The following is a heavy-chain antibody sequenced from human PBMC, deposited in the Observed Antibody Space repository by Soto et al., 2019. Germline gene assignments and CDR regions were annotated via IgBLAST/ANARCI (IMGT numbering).Heavy chain of an antibody. J-gene: IGHJ4*02. D-gene: IGHD1-26*01. CDR1: ADTFSSYF. Sequence: ASVKVSCKASADTFSSYFMHWVRQAPGQGLEWMGIINPTGGTTTYAQKFQGRVTITADKSTSTAYMELSSLRSEDTAVYYCAREGVNYWDQAPSYFDYWGQGTLVTVSS. CDR2: INPTGGTT. V-gene: IGHV1-46*01. CDR3: AREGVNYWDQAPSYFDY.